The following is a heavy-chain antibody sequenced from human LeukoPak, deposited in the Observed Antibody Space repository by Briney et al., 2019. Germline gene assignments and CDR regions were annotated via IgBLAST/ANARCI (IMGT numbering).Heavy chain of an antibody. CDR2: ISGSGGST. CDR1: GFTFSSYA. CDR3: AKEPYDFWSGYWYYFDY. Sequence: GGSLRLSCAASGFTFSSYAMSWVRQAPGKGLEWVSAISGSGGSTYYADSVKGRFTISRDNSKNTLYLQMNSLRAEDTAVYYCAKEPYDFWSGYWYYFDYWGQGTLVTVSS. V-gene: IGHV3-23*01. D-gene: IGHD3-3*01. J-gene: IGHJ4*02.